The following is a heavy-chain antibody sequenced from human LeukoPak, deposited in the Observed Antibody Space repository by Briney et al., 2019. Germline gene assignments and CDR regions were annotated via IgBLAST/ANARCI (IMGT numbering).Heavy chain of an antibody. V-gene: IGHV3-64*02. CDR3: APRPHYYYSMDV. Sequence: PGGSLRLSCAASGFTFSSYAMHWGRQAPGKAPEYVSAISRNGVNTYYADSVRGRFTISRDNSKNTLYLQMGSLRSEDMAVYYCAPRPHYYYSMDVWGKGTTVTVSS. CDR1: GFTFSSYA. CDR2: ISRNGVNT. J-gene: IGHJ6*03. D-gene: IGHD6-6*01.